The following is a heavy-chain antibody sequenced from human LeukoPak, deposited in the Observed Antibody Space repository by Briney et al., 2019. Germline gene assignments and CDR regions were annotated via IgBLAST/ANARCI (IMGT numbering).Heavy chain of an antibody. J-gene: IGHJ4*02. D-gene: IGHD1-26*01. CDR2: ISGSGGST. CDR1: GFTFSSYG. CDR3: AKGDTTWELPHDY. Sequence: GGTLRLSCAASGFTFSSYGMSWVRQAPGKGLEWVSAISGSGGSTYHADSVKGRFTISRDNSKNTLYLQMNSLRAEDTAVYYCAKGDTTWELPHDYWGQGTLVTVSS. V-gene: IGHV3-23*01.